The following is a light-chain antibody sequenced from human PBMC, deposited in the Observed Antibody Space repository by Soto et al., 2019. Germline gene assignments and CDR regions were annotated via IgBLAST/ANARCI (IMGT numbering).Light chain of an antibody. J-gene: IGKJ1*01. V-gene: IGKV1-5*01. Sequence: IQLTQSTATLSASVGDRVTITCRASQSISRWLTWYQQKPGKAPKLLIYGASTRATGIPARFSGSGSGKDFTLTISSLQSKVLAVYYCQQYNDWPRTFGKGPRV. CDR3: QQYNDWPRT. CDR1: QSISRW. CDR2: GAS.